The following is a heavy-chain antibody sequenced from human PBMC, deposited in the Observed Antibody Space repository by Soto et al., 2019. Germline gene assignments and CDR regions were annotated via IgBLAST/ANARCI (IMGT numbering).Heavy chain of an antibody. CDR2: LSWNSGTI. CDR1: GFTFDDYA. D-gene: IGHD6-19*01. Sequence: EVQLVESGGGLVQPGKSLRLSCAASGFTFDDYAMHWVRQVPGKGLEWVSGLSWNSGTIDYADSVKGRFTISRDNAKNSLHLQRNSLKPEDTAFYYCAKAESSGWYYSLDYWGQGTLVTVSS. J-gene: IGHJ4*02. CDR3: AKAESSGWYYSLDY. V-gene: IGHV3-9*01.